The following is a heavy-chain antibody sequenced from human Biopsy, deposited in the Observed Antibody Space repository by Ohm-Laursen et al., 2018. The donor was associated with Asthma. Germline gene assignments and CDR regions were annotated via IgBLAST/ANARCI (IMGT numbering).Heavy chain of an antibody. V-gene: IGHV3-33*08. D-gene: IGHD6-6*01. CDR1: GITFSTYG. CDR2: IWYDGRKK. CDR3: ARKIAARGGMGV. J-gene: IGHJ6*02. Sequence: SLRLSCAAFGITFSTYGMHWVRQAPGKGLEWVSFIWYDGRKKTYADSVKGRFTISRDNSKNTLYLQMNSLRAEDTAVYYCARKIAARGGMGVWGQGTTVTVSS.